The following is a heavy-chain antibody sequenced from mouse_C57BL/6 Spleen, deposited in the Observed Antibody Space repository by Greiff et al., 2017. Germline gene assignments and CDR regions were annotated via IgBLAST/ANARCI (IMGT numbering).Heavy chain of an antibody. D-gene: IGHD2-4*01. Sequence: VQLQQSGPELVKPGASVKISCKASGYSFTGYYMNWVKQSPEKSLEWIGEINPSTGGTTYNQKFKAKATLTVDKSSSTAYMQLKSLTSEDSAVYYCARRYDYDEGFAYWGQGTLVTVSA. J-gene: IGHJ3*01. CDR1: GYSFTGYY. V-gene: IGHV1-42*01. CDR3: ARRYDYDEGFAY. CDR2: INPSTGGT.